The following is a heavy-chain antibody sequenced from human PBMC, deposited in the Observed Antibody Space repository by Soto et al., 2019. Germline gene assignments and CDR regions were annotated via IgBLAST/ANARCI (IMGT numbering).Heavy chain of an antibody. CDR3: SRGVNGNPSDY. J-gene: IGHJ4*02. CDR2: ISYSGST. CDR1: GGSISSSGYY. D-gene: IGHD3-10*01. Sequence: PSETLSLTCTVSGGSISSSGYYWGWIRRPPGKGLEWIGLISYSGSTYYSPSLKSRVTISTDTSKNQFSLRLTSMTAADTAVYFCSRGVNGNPSDYWGQGTLVTVSS. V-gene: IGHV4-39*01.